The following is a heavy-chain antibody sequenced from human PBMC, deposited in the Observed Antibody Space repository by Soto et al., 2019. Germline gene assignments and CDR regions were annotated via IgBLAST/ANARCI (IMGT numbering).Heavy chain of an antibody. Sequence: EVQLVESGGGLVQPGGSLRLSCAASGFTFSNYWMHWVRQAPGKGLVWVSRINSDGSTTNYADSVGGRVTIARDNAKSTLYLQVNRLRGDDTAVYCCVRGAYRAYWHDPWGQGTLVTVSS. V-gene: IGHV3-74*01. CDR1: GFTFSNYW. CDR3: VRGAYRAYWHDP. D-gene: IGHD5-12*01. J-gene: IGHJ5*02. CDR2: INSDGSTT.